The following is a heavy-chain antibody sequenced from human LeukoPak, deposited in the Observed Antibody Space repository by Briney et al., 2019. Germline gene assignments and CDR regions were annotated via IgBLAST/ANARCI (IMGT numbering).Heavy chain of an antibody. V-gene: IGHV1-69*04. D-gene: IGHD3-10*01. J-gene: IGHJ4*02. CDR1: GGTFSSYA. CDR3: ARGYGSGSFFDY. CDR2: IIPILGIA. Sequence: ASVKVSCKASGGTFSSYAISWVRQAPGQGLEWMGRIIPILGIANYAQKFQGRVTITADKSTCTAYMELSSLRSEDTAVYYCARGYGSGSFFDYWGQGTLVTVSS.